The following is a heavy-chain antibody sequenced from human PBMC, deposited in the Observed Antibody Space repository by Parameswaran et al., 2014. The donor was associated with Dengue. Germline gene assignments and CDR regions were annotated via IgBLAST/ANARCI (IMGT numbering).Heavy chain of an antibody. J-gene: IGHJ3*02. CDR3: ARHEPNGGAFDI. Sequence: RWIRQPPGKGLEWMGRIDPSDSYTNYSPSFQGHVTISADKSISTAYLQWSSLKASDTAMYYCARHEPNGGAFDIWGQGTMVTVSS. D-gene: IGHD3-16*01. V-gene: IGHV5-10-1*01. CDR2: IDPSDSYT.